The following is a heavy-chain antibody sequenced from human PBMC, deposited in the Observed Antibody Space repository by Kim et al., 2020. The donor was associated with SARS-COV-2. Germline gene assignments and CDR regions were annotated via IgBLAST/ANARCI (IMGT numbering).Heavy chain of an antibody. J-gene: IGHJ5*02. CDR1: GFTFDDYG. Sequence: GGSLRLSCVASGFTFDDYGMSWVRQAQGKGLEWVSGIKWNSENIGYADSVKGRFTISRDNAKNSLYLQMNSLRPEDTALYYCARDYDCSSAGGLGCGFDP. D-gene: IGHD2-2*01. V-gene: IGHV3-20*04. CDR3: ARDYDCSSAGGLGCGFDP. CDR2: IKWNSENI.